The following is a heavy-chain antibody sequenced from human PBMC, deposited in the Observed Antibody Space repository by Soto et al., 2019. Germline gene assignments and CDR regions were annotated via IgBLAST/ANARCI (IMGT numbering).Heavy chain of an antibody. Sequence: ASVKVSCKASGYTFTSYGISWVRRAPGQGLEWMGWISAYNGNTNYAQKLQGRVTMTTDTSTSTAYMELRSLRSDDTAVYYCARPPYDFWSGYHYYYYGMDVWGQGTTVTVSS. D-gene: IGHD3-3*01. CDR1: GYTFTSYG. CDR2: ISAYNGNT. V-gene: IGHV1-18*01. J-gene: IGHJ6*02. CDR3: ARPPYDFWSGYHYYYYGMDV.